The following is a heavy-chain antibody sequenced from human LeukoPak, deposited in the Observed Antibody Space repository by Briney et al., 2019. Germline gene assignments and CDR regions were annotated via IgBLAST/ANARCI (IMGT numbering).Heavy chain of an antibody. V-gene: IGHV4-34*01. CDR2: INHSGST. CDR1: GGSFSGYY. D-gene: IGHD3-3*01. Sequence: SETLSLTCAVYGGSFSGYYWSWIRQPPGKGLEWIGEINHSGSTNYNPSLKSRVTIPVDTSKNQFSLKLSSVTAADTAVYYCARGSRYDFWSGYYTGVWFDPWGQGTLVTVSS. J-gene: IGHJ5*02. CDR3: ARGSRYDFWSGYYTGVWFDP.